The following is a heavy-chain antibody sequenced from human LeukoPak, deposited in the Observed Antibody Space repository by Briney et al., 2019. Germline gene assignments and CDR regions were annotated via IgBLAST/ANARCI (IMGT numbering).Heavy chain of an antibody. J-gene: IGHJ2*01. Sequence: GGSLRLSCAAPGFTFSMYKMNWVRQAPGKGLEWVSHINSGSSNIYYADSVKGRFTISRDNAKNSLYLQMTSLRVEDTAVYYCAKDSSSWYLGWYFDLWGRGTLVTVSS. D-gene: IGHD6-13*01. V-gene: IGHV3-48*01. CDR2: INSGSSNI. CDR3: AKDSSSWYLGWYFDL. CDR1: GFTFSMYK.